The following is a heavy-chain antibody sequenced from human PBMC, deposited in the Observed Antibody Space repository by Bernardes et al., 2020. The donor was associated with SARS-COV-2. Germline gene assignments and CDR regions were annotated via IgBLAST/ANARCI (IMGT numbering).Heavy chain of an antibody. J-gene: IGHJ4*02. CDR1: GFTITNYA. CDR3: AKVGSTGWYVHY. V-gene: IGHV3-23*01. CDR2: ISGSGSST. Sequence: GSLRLSCAASGFTITNYAMSWVRQSPGKGLEWVSAISGSGSSTYYADSVKGRFTISRDNSKNTLYLQMNSLRVEDTAVYYCAKVGSTGWYVHYWGQGTLVTVSS. D-gene: IGHD2-2*01.